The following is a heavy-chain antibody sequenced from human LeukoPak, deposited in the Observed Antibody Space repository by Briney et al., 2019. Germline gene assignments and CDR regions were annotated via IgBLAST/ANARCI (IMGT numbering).Heavy chain of an antibody. J-gene: IGHJ4*02. V-gene: IGHV1-58*02. CDR2: IIVGSGKT. CDR1: GFTFSNSA. Sequence: GASVKVSCKASGFTFSNSAMQWVRQARGQRLEWIGWIIVGSGKTHYAQNFQERVTITRDMSTNTAYMELSSLRSEDTAVYYCARVEFISGSHLYYFDYWGQGTLVTVSS. D-gene: IGHD3-22*01. CDR3: ARVEFISGSHLYYFDY.